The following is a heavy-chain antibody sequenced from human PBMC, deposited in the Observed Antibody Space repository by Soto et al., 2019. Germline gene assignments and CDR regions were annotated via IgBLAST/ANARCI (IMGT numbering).Heavy chain of an antibody. CDR3: ARSGLRILWIGEQGTEYFQH. CDR2: IYYSGST. Sequence: SETLSLTCTVSGGSISSYYWTWIQQPPGKGLEWIGYIYYSGSTNYNPSLKSRVTISVDMSKSQFSLKLSSVTAADTAVYYCARSGLRILWIGEQGTEYFQHWGQGTLVTVSS. J-gene: IGHJ1*01. D-gene: IGHD3-10*01. V-gene: IGHV4-59*01. CDR1: GGSISSYY.